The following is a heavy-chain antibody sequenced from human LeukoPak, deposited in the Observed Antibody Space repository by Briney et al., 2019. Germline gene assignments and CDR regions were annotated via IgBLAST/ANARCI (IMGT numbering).Heavy chain of an antibody. Sequence: SVKVSCKASGGTFSSYAISWVRQAPGPGLEWMGGIIPIFGTANYAQKFQGRVTITADESTSTAYMELSSLRSEDTAVYYCASWGQGVNMPLDYWGQGTLVTVSS. CDR3: ASWGQGVNMPLDY. J-gene: IGHJ4*02. CDR2: IIPIFGTA. D-gene: IGHD3-16*01. V-gene: IGHV1-69*13. CDR1: GGTFSSYA.